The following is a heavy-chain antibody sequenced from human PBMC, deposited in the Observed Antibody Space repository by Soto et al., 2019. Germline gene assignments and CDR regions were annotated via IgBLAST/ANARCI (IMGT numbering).Heavy chain of an antibody. CDR3: ARGAGYLKNYFDY. Sequence: SLRLSCAASGFTFSSYAMHWVRQAPGKGLEWVAVISYDGSNKYYADSVKGRFTISRDNSKNTLYLQMNSLRAEDTAVYYCARGAGYLKNYFDYWGQGTLVTVSS. CDR1: GFTFSSYA. V-gene: IGHV3-30-3*01. D-gene: IGHD6-13*01. J-gene: IGHJ4*02. CDR2: ISYDGSNK.